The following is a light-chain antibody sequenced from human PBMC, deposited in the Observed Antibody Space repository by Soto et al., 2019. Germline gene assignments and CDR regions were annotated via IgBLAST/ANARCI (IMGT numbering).Light chain of an antibody. V-gene: IGKV3-11*01. CDR2: DAS. J-gene: IGKJ2*01. CDR1: QSVSSY. Sequence: EIVLTQSPATLSLSPGERATLSCRASQSVSSYLAWYQQKPGQAPRLLIYDASNRATGIPARFSGSGSGTDFTLTISRLEPEEFAVYYCQQRSNWPLMYTFGQGTKLELK. CDR3: QQRSNWPLMYT.